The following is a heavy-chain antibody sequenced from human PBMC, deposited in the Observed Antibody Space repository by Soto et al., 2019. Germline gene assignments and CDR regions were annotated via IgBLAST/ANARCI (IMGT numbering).Heavy chain of an antibody. D-gene: IGHD2-15*01. Sequence: GGSLRLSCAASXFTVSSKYMSWVRQAPGKGLEWVSLIQSGGPTYYADSVKGRFTISRDTSENTVHLQMDSLRAEDTAVYYCARDDVLCDGGRCYGVPLDVWGQGTTVTVSS. CDR2: IQSGGPT. CDR1: XFTVSSKY. CDR3: ARDDVLCDGGRCYGVPLDV. V-gene: IGHV3-66*01. J-gene: IGHJ6*02.